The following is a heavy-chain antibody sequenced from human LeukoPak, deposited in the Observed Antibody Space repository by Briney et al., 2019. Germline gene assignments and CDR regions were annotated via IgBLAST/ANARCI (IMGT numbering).Heavy chain of an antibody. J-gene: IGHJ4*02. CDR3: ARLGRLIDY. CDR2: IYYSGST. Sequence: SETLSLTCTVSGGSISSSSYYWGWIRQPPGKGLEWIGSIYYSGSTYYNPSLKSRVTISVDTSKNQFSLKLSSVTAADTAVYYCARLGRLIDYWGQGTLVTVSS. CDR1: GGSISSSSYY. V-gene: IGHV4-39*01. D-gene: IGHD6-19*01.